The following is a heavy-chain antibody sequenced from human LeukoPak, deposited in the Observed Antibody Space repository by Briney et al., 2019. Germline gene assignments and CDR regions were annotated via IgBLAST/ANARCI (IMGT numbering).Heavy chain of an antibody. CDR3: AREGVPAAIYDYYMDV. CDR1: GYTFTSYG. Sequence: ASAKVSCKASGYTFTSYGISWVRQAPGQGLEWMGWISAYNGNTNYAQKLQGRVTMTTDTSTSTAYMELRSLRSDDTAVYYCAREGVPAAIYDYYMDVWGKGTTVTVSS. V-gene: IGHV1-18*01. D-gene: IGHD2-2*01. J-gene: IGHJ6*03. CDR2: ISAYNGNT.